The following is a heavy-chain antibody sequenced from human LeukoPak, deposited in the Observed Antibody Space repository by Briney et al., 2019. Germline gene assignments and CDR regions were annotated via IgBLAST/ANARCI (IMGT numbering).Heavy chain of an antibody. CDR2: IYYSGST. Sequence: SETLSLTCTVSGDSISSSNYYWGWIRQPPGKGLEWIGRIYYSGSTYYNPSLKSRVTISVDTSKNQFSLKLSSVTAADTAVYFCARDFYDSSGYLYYFDYWGQGTLVTVSS. CDR1: GDSISSSNYY. V-gene: IGHV4-39*07. J-gene: IGHJ4*02. D-gene: IGHD3-22*01. CDR3: ARDFYDSSGYLYYFDY.